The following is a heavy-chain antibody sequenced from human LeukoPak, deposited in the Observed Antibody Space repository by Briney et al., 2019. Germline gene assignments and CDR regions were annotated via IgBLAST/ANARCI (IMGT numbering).Heavy chain of an antibody. CDR2: ISYSGTYI. CDR3: ARGYSAYNYYFDY. D-gene: IGHD5-12*01. V-gene: IGHV3-21*01. CDR1: GFTFSSYS. J-gene: IGHJ4*02. Sequence: PGGSLRLSCAASGFTFSSYSMNWVRQAPGKGLGWVSSISYSGTYIYYADSVKGRFSISRDNAKNSLYLQMNSLRAEDTAVYYCARGYSAYNYYFDYWGQGTLVTVSS.